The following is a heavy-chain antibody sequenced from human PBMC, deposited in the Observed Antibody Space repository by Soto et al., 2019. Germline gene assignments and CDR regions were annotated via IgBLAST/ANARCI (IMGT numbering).Heavy chain of an antibody. V-gene: IGHV3-33*01. Sequence: QVQLVESGGGVVQPGRSLRLSCAASGFTFSSYGMHWVRQAPGKGLEWVAVIWYDGSNKYYADSVKGRFTISRDNSKNTLYLQMNSLRAEDTAVYYGARGVYRFGELPHGMDVWGQGTTVTVSS. CDR3: ARGVYRFGELPHGMDV. J-gene: IGHJ6*02. CDR2: IWYDGSNK. D-gene: IGHD3-10*01. CDR1: GFTFSSYG.